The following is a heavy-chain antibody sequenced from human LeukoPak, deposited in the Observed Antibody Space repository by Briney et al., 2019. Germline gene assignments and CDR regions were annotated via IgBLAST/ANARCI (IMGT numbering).Heavy chain of an antibody. Sequence: GGSLRLSCAASGFTFDDYAMHWVRQAPGKGLEWVSGISWSSGSIGYADSVKGRFTISRDNAKNSLYLQMNSLRAEDMALYYCAKAGNWNDADGAFDIWGQGTMVTVSS. V-gene: IGHV3-9*03. CDR1: GFTFDDYA. D-gene: IGHD1-1*01. J-gene: IGHJ3*02. CDR3: AKAGNWNDADGAFDI. CDR2: ISWSSGSI.